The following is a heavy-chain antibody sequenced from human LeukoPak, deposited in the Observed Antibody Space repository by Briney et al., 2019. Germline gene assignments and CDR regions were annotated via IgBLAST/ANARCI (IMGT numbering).Heavy chain of an antibody. CDR1: GYTFTSYY. Sequence: ASVKVSCKASGYTFTSYYMHWVRQAPGQGLEWMGIINPSGGSTSYAQKFQGRVTMTRDMSTSTVYMELSSLRSGDTAVYYCARDAHSGYGSWGQGTLVTVSS. V-gene: IGHV1-46*01. CDR2: INPSGGST. CDR3: ARDAHSGYGS. J-gene: IGHJ5*02. D-gene: IGHD5-12*01.